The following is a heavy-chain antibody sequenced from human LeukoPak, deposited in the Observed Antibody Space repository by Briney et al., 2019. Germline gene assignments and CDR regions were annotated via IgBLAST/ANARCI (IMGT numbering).Heavy chain of an antibody. J-gene: IGHJ4*02. CDR2: ISWNSGSI. D-gene: IGHD2-15*01. V-gene: IGHV3-9*01. CDR1: GFTFDDYA. CDR3: AKGARERYCSGGSCYRYYFDY. Sequence: PGGSLRLSRAASGFTFDDYAMHWVRQAPGKGLEWVSGISWNSGSIGYADSVKGRFTISRDNAKNSLYLQMNSLRAEDTALYYCAKGARERYCSGGSCYRYYFDYWGQGTLVTVSS.